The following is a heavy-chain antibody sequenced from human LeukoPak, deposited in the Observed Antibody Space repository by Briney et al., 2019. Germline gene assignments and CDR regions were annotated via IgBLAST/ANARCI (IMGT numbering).Heavy chain of an antibody. CDR3: ARDVDPGNHYYYYGMDV. CDR1: GFTFSSYG. J-gene: IGHJ6*02. Sequence: GRSLRLSCAASGFTFSSYGMHWVRQAPGKGLEWVAVIWCDGSNKYYADSVKGRFTISRDNSKNTLYLQMNSLRAEDTTVYYCARDVDPGNHYYYYGMDVWGQGTTVTVSS. D-gene: IGHD2-21*01. V-gene: IGHV3-33*01. CDR2: IWCDGSNK.